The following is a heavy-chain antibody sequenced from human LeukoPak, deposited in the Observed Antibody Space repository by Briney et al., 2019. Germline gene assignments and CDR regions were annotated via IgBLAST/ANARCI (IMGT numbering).Heavy chain of an antibody. CDR3: ARDWVGSYSSSWYLNY. CDR1: GFTFSSYW. J-gene: IGHJ4*02. Sequence: GGSLRLSCAASGFTFSSYWMHWVRQAPRKGLVWVSRISPDGSSALYADSVKGRFTISRDNAKNTLYLQMNSLRAEDTAVYYCARDWVGSYSSSWYLNYWGQGTLVTVSS. D-gene: IGHD6-13*01. CDR2: ISPDGSSA. V-gene: IGHV3-74*01.